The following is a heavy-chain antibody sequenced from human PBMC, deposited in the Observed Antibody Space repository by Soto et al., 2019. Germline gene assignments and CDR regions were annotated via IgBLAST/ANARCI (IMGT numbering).Heavy chain of an antibody. Sequence: QVQLVQSGAEVKKPGSSVKVSCKASGGTFSSYAISWVRQAPGQGLEWMGGIIPIFGTANYAQKFQGRVTITADKSTSTAYMELSSLRSEDTAVYYCVVYLTGYYKTGVGFDYWGQGTLVTVSS. V-gene: IGHV1-69*06. D-gene: IGHD3-9*01. CDR3: VVYLTGYYKTGVGFDY. J-gene: IGHJ4*02. CDR2: IIPIFGTA. CDR1: GGTFSSYA.